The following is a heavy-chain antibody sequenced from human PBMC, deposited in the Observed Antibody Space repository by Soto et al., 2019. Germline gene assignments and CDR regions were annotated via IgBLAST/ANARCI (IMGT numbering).Heavy chain of an antibody. Sequence: QVQLVQSGAEVKKPGSSVKVSCKASGGTFSSYTISWVRQAPGQGLEWMGRIIPILGIANYAQKFQGRVTXXAXKXXSTAYMELSSLRSEDTAVYYCARDPDYYGSGGFDYWGQGTLVTVSS. V-gene: IGHV1-69*08. CDR2: IIPILGIA. J-gene: IGHJ4*02. CDR3: ARDPDYYGSGGFDY. CDR1: GGTFSSYT. D-gene: IGHD3-10*01.